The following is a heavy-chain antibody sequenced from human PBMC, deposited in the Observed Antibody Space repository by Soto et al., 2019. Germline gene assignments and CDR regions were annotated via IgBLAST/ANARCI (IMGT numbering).Heavy chain of an antibody. Sequence: QVQPQESGPGLVKPSETLSLTCTVSGGSISGHHWSWIRQPPGKGLEWIGYIHHSGTTNYNPALKSRVTISADTSKNQFSLKLTSVTAADTAVYYCASYLEGVGGRGSWGQGTLVTVSS. CDR1: GGSISGHH. CDR3: ASYLEGVGGRGS. CDR2: IHHSGTT. V-gene: IGHV4-59*11. D-gene: IGHD3-10*01. J-gene: IGHJ5*02.